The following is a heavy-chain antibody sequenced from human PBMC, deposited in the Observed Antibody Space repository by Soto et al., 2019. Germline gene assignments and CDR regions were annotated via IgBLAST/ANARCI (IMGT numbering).Heavy chain of an antibody. V-gene: IGHV1-18*04. D-gene: IGHD6-13*01. CDR3: ARDRVAAADQTPDY. Sequence: ASVKVSCKASGYTFTGYYMHWVRQAPGQGLEWMGWINPNNGDTNYAQKLQGRVTMTTDTSTSTAYMELRSLRSDDTAVYYCARDRVAAADQTPDYWGQGTLVTVSS. CDR1: GYTFTGYY. CDR2: INPNNGDT. J-gene: IGHJ4*02.